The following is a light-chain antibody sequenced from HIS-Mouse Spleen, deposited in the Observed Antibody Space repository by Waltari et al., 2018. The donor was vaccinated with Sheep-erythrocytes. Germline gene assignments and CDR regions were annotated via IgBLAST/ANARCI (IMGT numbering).Light chain of an antibody. J-gene: IGLJ1*01. CDR3: CSYAGSYNHV. CDR2: DVS. CDR1: SSDVGGYNY. Sequence: QSALTQPRSVSGSPGQSVTISCTGTSSDVGGYNYVSWYQQHPGKAPKLMIYDVSTRPSGVPDRFSGSKSGNTASLTLSGLQAEDEADYYCCSYAGSYNHVFATGTKVTVL. V-gene: IGLV2-11*01.